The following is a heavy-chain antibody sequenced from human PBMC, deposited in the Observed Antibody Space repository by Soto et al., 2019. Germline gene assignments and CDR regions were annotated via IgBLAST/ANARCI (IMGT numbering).Heavy chain of an antibody. CDR2: IKSDGSDT. V-gene: IGHV3-74*01. Sequence: EVQLVESGGGLVQTGGSLRLSCAAYVFTFSSYWMHWVRQAPGKGLVWVSRIKSDGSDTSYADSVKGRFTISRDNAKNTLYLQMSSLRAADTAVYYCVRVAYGDLGGWGQGTLVTVSS. CDR3: VRVAYGDLGG. CDR1: VFTFSSYW. D-gene: IGHD4-17*01. J-gene: IGHJ4*02.